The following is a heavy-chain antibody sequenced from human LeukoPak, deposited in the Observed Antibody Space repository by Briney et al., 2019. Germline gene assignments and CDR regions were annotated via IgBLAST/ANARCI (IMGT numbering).Heavy chain of an antibody. CDR1: GYTFTSYD. D-gene: IGHD2-2*01. Sequence: ASVKVSCKASGYTFTSYDINWVRQATGQGLEWMGWMNPNSGNTGYAQKFQGRVAITRNTSISTAYMELSSLRSEDTAVYYCARRPKGGGVPATRHWFDPWGQGTLVTVSS. CDR2: MNPNSGNT. CDR3: ARRPKGGGVPATRHWFDP. V-gene: IGHV1-8*03. J-gene: IGHJ5*02.